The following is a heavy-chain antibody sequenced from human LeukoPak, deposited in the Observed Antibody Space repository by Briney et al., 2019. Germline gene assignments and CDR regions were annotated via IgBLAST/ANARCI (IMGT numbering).Heavy chain of an antibody. CDR1: GYTFTSYG. CDR2: ISAYNGNT. CDR3: ARVHYYDSSGYYYFDY. D-gene: IGHD3-22*01. J-gene: IGHJ4*02. Sequence: ASVKVSCRASGYTFTSYGISWVRQAPGQGLEWMGWISAYNGNTNYAQKFQGRVTITTDESTSTAYMELSSLRSEDTAVYYCARVHYYDSSGYYYFDYWGQGTLVTVPS. V-gene: IGHV1-18*01.